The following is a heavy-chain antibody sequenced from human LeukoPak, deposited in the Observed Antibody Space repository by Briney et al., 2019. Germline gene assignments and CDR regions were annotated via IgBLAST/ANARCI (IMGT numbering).Heavy chain of an antibody. J-gene: IGHJ4*02. Sequence: GGSLRLSCAASGFTFSNAWMSWVRQAPGKGLEWVANINQDGTEKYYVDSVKGRFTISRDNAKNSLYLQMNSLRVEDTAIYYCVKVAKYYYGSETYYFFEHWGQGTPVTASS. CDR3: VKVAKYYYGSETYYFFEH. CDR2: INQDGTEK. D-gene: IGHD3-10*01. V-gene: IGHV3-7*01. CDR1: GFTFSNAW.